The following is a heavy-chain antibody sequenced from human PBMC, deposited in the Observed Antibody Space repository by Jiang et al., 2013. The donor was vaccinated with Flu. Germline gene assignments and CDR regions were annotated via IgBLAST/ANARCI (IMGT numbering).Heavy chain of an antibody. CDR2: ISGSGGST. CDR1: GFTFSSYA. Sequence: SCAASGFTFSSYAMSWVRQAPGKGLEWVSAISGSGGSTYYADSVKGRFTISRDNSKNTLYLQMNSLRAEDTAVYYCAKDSVGATDDAFVYMGPRDNGHRLF. J-gene: IGHJ3*02. CDR3: AKDSVGATDDAFVY. V-gene: IGHV3-23*01. D-gene: IGHD1-26*01.